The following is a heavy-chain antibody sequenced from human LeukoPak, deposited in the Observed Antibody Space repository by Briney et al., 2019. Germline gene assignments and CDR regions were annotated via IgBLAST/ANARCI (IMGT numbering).Heavy chain of an antibody. CDR1: GFTFSSYW. J-gene: IGHJ5*02. CDR3: ARDLWECQRDATNWLHP. D-gene: IGHD3-3*01. CDR2: INSDGSST. V-gene: IGHV3-74*01. Sequence: GGSLRLSCAASGFTFSSYWMHWVRQAPGKGLVWVSRINSDGSSTIYADSVKGRFTISRDNAKNTLYLQMNSLKAEDTAVYYCARDLWECQRDATNWLHPWGQGTLVTVSS.